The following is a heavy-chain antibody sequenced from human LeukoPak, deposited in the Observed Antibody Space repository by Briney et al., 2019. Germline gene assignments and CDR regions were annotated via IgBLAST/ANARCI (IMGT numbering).Heavy chain of an antibody. CDR2: IHYSEST. CDR1: GGSISSLY. V-gene: IGHV4-59*11. J-gene: IGHJ5*02. D-gene: IGHD6-6*01. CDR3: ARGHYSSSSFWFDP. Sequence: SETLSLTCTVSGGSISSLYWSWIRQPPGKGLEWIGYIHYSESTNYIPSLKSRVTISLDTSKNQFSLKLTSVTAADTAVYYCARGHYSSSSFWFDPWGQGTLVTVSS.